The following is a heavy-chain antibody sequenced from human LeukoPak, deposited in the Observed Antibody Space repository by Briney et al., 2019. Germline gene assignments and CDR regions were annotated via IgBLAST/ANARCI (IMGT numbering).Heavy chain of an antibody. V-gene: IGHV3-30*04. D-gene: IGHD6-13*01. CDR3: ARDPRTSSWYGHYYYYYMDV. CDR2: ISNDGTNK. Sequence: GGSLRLSCVASGFTFSNYAIHWVRQAPGKGLEWVAVISNDGTNKYYADSVKGRFTFSRDNSKNTLYLQVNGLRAEDTAVYYCARDPRTSSWYGHYYYYYMDVWGKGTTVTVSS. CDR1: GFTFSNYA. J-gene: IGHJ6*03.